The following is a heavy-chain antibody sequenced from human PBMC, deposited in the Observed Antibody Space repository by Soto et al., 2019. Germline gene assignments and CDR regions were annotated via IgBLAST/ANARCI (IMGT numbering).Heavy chain of an antibody. Sequence: ASVKVSSQASGFTFSTHGVLRVRQAPGQGLEWMGWISAHNGNTKYAQKLQGRVPMTTDTSTSTAYMELRSLRSDDTAVYYCARDLSYGLCDYWGQGTLVTVSS. V-gene: IGHV1-18*01. CDR2: ISAHNGNT. CDR3: ARDLSYGLCDY. D-gene: IGHD5-18*01. CDR1: GFTFSTHG. J-gene: IGHJ4*02.